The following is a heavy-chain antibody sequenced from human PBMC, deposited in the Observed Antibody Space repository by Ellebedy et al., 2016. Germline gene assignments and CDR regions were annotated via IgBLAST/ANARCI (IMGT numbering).Heavy chain of an antibody. D-gene: IGHD4-17*01. CDR2: IAAGDGVT. CDR3: VRAYGAFSWFDP. Sequence: ASVKVSCKASGYTFTDNAIHWVRQAPGESLEWMGWIAAGDGVTKYSQKLKGRVTFTTDTSATTAYMELSDLGSEDTSLYYCVRAYGAFSWFDPWGQGTLVTVSS. V-gene: IGHV1-3*01. CDR1: GYTFTDNA. J-gene: IGHJ5*02.